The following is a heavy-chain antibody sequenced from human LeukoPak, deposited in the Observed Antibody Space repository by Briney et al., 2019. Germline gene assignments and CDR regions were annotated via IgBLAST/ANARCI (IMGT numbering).Heavy chain of an antibody. CDR3: ARDIGCSSRSCYGKDG. CDR1: AFIFSTYA. CDR2: ISGSGGST. D-gene: IGHD2-2*01. V-gene: IGHV3-23*01. J-gene: IGHJ6*01. Sequence: PGGSLRLSCAASAFIFSTYAMTWVRQAPGKGLEWVSGISGSGGSTFYADSVKGRFTISRDNSKNTLYQQMNSLRAEDTAVYYCARDIGCSSRSCYGKDGWGQGGTVTVCS.